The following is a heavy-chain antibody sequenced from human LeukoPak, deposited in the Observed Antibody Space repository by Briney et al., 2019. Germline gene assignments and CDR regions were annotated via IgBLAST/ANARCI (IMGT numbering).Heavy chain of an antibody. D-gene: IGHD3-22*01. CDR1: GFTFSTYG. J-gene: IGHJ4*02. CDR3: AKSRRYYDTSGFDY. CDR2: ISYDGSNK. Sequence: GGSLRLSCAASGFTFSTYGMHWVRQAPGKGLEWVAVISYDGSNKYYADSVKGRFTISRDNSKNMLYLQMNSLRAEDTAVYYCAKSRRYYDTSGFDYWGQGTLVTVSS. V-gene: IGHV3-30*18.